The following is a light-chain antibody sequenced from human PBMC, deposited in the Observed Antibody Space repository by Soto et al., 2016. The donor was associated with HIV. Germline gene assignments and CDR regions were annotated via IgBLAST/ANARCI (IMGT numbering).Light chain of an antibody. V-gene: IGKV1-6*01. CDR1: QGIKNE. J-gene: IGKJ2*01. Sequence: IQMTQSPSSLSASVGDRVTITCRASQGIKNELAWYQQKPGKAPKLLIYSASSLGGEVPSRFSGSGSGTDFTLTIYSLQPEDSATYYCQQYGDFPHTFGPGTKLEIK. CDR3: QQYGDFPHT. CDR2: SAS.